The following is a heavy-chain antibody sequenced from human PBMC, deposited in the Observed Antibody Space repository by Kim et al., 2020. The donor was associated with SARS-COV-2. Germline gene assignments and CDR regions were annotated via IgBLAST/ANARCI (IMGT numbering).Heavy chain of an antibody. V-gene: IGHV3-74*01. D-gene: IGHD3-10*01. CDR3: AREDYGSGSYYDY. J-gene: IGHJ4*02. Sequence: YAESVKGRFTISRDNAKNTLYLQMNSLRAEDTAVYYCAREDYGSGSYYDYWGQGTLVTVSS.